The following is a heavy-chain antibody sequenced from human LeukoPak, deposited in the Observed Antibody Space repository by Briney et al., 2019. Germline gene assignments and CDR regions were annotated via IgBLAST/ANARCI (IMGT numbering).Heavy chain of an antibody. J-gene: IGHJ4*02. Sequence: SETLSLTCTVSGGSISSSSYYWGWLRQPPGTGLEWIGSIYYSGSTYYNPSLKSRVTISVDTSKNQFSLKLSSVTAADTAVYYCARVVIAARPDYWGQGTLVTVSS. CDR2: IYYSGST. D-gene: IGHD6-6*01. CDR3: ARVVIAARPDY. V-gene: IGHV4-39*07. CDR1: GGSISSSSYY.